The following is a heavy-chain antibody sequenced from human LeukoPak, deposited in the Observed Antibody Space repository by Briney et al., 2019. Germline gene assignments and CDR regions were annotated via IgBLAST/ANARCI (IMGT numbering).Heavy chain of an antibody. CDR1: GGSISSGSYY. J-gene: IGHJ4*02. D-gene: IGHD5-12*01. Sequence: KTSQTLSLSCTVSGGSISSGSYYWSWIRQPAGKGVEWIGRIYPSGTTNYNPSLKSRVTISVDTSKNQFSLKLRSVTAADTAVYYCARGQEVVAENYFHYWGQGTLVTVSS. V-gene: IGHV4-61*02. CDR2: IYPSGTT. CDR3: ARGQEVVAENYFHY.